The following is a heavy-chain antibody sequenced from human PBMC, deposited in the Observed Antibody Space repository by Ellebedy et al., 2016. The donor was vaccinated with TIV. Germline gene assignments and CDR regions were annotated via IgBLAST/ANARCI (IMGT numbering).Heavy chain of an antibody. V-gene: IGHV3-48*04. CDR3: ASKAASFYFDY. Sequence: GGFLRLSCAASGFSFSYYSMTWVRQAPGKGLEWISYIDINSGTIDYADSVKGRFTISRDDAKNSLYLQMNSLRAEDTAVYYCASKAASFYFDYWGQGALVTVSS. J-gene: IGHJ4*02. D-gene: IGHD3-16*02. CDR1: GFSFSYYS. CDR2: IDINSGTI.